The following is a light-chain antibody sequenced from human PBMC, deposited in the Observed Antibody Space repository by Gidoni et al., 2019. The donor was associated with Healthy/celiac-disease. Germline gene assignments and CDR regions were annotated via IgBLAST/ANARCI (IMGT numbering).Light chain of an antibody. J-gene: IGLJ3*02. CDR3: SSYTSSSTWV. Sequence: SALTQPASVSQSPGQSITISCTGTRSDVGGYNYVSWYQQHPGTAPKLMIYEVSNRPSGVSNRCSGSKSGNTASLTISGLQAEDEADYYCSSYTSSSTWVFGGGTKLTVL. CDR2: EVS. V-gene: IGLV2-14*01. CDR1: RSDVGGYNY.